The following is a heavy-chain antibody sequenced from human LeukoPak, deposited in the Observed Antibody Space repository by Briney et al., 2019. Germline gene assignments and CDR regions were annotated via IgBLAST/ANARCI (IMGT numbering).Heavy chain of an antibody. J-gene: IGHJ3*02. V-gene: IGHV4-59*08. Sequence: PSETLSLTCTVSGGSISSYYWSWIRQPPGKGLEWVGYIYYSGSTNYNPSLKSGVTISVDTSKNQFSLKLSSVTAADTAVYYCARSAPPYYDFWSGYYKRTPFDIWGQGTMVTVSS. CDR2: IYYSGST. CDR1: GGSISSYY. D-gene: IGHD3-3*01. CDR3: ARSAPPYYDFWSGYYKRTPFDI.